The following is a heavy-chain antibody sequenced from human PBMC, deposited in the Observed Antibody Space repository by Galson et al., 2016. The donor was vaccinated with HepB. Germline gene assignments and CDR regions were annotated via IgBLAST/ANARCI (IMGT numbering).Heavy chain of an antibody. D-gene: IGHD4-23*01. CDR2: IGGKTYGVTI. V-gene: IGHV3-49*03. CDR3: VADHGGFDALDF. CDR1: GFTFVDYA. Sequence: SLRLSCAASGFTFVDYAMGWCRQAPGKGLEWIGYIGGKTYGVTIRYAASEKGRFTISRDDSKNIAYLQMDSLNAEDTAIYYCVADHGGFDALDFWGQGTLVTVSS. J-gene: IGHJ4*02.